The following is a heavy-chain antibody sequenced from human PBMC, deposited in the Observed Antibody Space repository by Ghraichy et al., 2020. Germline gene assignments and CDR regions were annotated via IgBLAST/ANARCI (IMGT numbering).Heavy chain of an antibody. V-gene: IGHV5-51*01. D-gene: IGHD6-13*01. CDR2: IYPGDSDT. Sequence: GESLNISCKGSGYSFTSYWIGWVRQMPGKGLEWMGIIYPGDSDTRYSPSFQGQVTISADKSISPAYLQWSSLKASDTAMYYCASRVSAAARSYWYFDLWGRGTLVTVSS. J-gene: IGHJ2*01. CDR3: ASRVSAAARSYWYFDL. CDR1: GYSFTSYW.